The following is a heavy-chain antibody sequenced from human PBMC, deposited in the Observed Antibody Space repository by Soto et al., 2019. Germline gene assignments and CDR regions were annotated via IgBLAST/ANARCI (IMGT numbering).Heavy chain of an antibody. Sequence: GGSLRLSCAASGFTFSSYAMHWVRQAPGKGLEWVAVISYDGSNKYYADSVKGRFTISRDNSKNTLYLQMNSLRAEDTAVYYCARDSADTANYYYYYYGMDVWGQGTTVTVSS. D-gene: IGHD5-18*01. J-gene: IGHJ6*02. V-gene: IGHV3-30-3*01. CDR3: ARDSADTANYYYYYYGMDV. CDR2: ISYDGSNK. CDR1: GFTFSSYA.